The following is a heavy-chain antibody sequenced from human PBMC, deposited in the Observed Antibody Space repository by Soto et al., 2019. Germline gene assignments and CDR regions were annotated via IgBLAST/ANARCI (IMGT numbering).Heavy chain of an antibody. Sequence: GGALRRSCAACGGTDSTYPMYWVRQAPGKGLEWVAIISYDGSNKYHADSVKARFTISRDNSKNTLYLQMKNLRAEDTAVYYCASDYFDSSGYSGALEYWGQGTLVTVSS. CDR2: ISYDGSNK. CDR1: GGTDSTYP. J-gene: IGHJ4*02. V-gene: IGHV3-30-3*01. D-gene: IGHD3-22*01. CDR3: ASDYFDSSGYSGALEY.